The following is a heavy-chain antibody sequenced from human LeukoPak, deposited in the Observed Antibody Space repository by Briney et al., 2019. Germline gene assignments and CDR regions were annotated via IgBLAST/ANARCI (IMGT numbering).Heavy chain of an antibody. CDR3: ARNHLQTPFVFLDV. CDR2: IGTTDGST. J-gene: IGHJ6*02. Sequence: PGASLRLSCAASGFSFSGYAMSWVRQAPEKGLEWVSHIGTTDGSTFYADSVKGRFTISRDNSKNTLYLQMNSLRAEDTAVYFCARNHLQTPFVFLDVWGQGTTVTVSS. CDR1: GFSFSGYA. D-gene: IGHD1-14*01. V-gene: IGHV3-23*01.